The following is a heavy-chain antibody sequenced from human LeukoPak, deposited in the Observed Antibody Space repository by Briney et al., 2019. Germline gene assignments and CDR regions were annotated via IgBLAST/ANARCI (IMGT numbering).Heavy chain of an antibody. Sequence: SETLSLTCAVYGGSFSGYYWSWIRQPPGKGLEWIGEINLSGSTNYNPSLKSRVTISVDTSKNQFSLKLSSVTAADTAVYYCARSYDSSGYRTPLDYWGQGTLVTVSS. CDR3: ARSYDSSGYRTPLDY. D-gene: IGHD3-22*01. CDR2: INLSGST. J-gene: IGHJ4*02. V-gene: IGHV4-34*01. CDR1: GGSFSGYY.